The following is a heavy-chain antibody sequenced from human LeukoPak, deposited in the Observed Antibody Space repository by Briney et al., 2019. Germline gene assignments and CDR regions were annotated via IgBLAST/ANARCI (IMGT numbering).Heavy chain of an antibody. V-gene: IGHV4-39*01. CDR1: GGSISSSSYY. CDR2: IYYKGST. CDR3: ARVSTIFGVVLGDAFDI. J-gene: IGHJ3*02. D-gene: IGHD3-3*01. Sequence: TSETLSLTCTLSGGSISSSSYYCGWTRQPPGRGLEWIGYIYYKGSTYNNPSLKSRVTISVDTSKDQFCLKLSSVTAADTAVYYCARVSTIFGVVLGDAFDIWGQGTMVTVSS.